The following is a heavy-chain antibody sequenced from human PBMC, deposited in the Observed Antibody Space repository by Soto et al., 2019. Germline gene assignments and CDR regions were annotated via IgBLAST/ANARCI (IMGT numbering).Heavy chain of an antibody. D-gene: IGHD3-3*01. V-gene: IGHV1-69*13. CDR3: AAVLRFLEWFYYYYGMDV. Sequence: GAPVKGSRKTSVGAISGDAVSCVRLAHEKGLEWMGGIIPIFGTANYAQKFQGRVTITADESTSTAYMALSSLRSEDTAVYYCAAVLRFLEWFYYYYGMDVWGQGTTVTVSS. J-gene: IGHJ6*02. CDR1: VGAISGDA. CDR2: IIPIFGTA.